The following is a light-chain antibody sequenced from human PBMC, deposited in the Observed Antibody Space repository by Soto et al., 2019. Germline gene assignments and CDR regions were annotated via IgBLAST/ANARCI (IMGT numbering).Light chain of an antibody. CDR3: MQALQKPST. CDR1: QNINNY. V-gene: IGKV1-33*01. Sequence: DIQMTQSPSSLSASVGDRVTITCQASQNINNYLNWYQQKPGRAPKLLIYDASNLEAGVPSRFRGSGSGTEYTLRISRVEAEDVGIYYCMQALQKPSTFGQGTKVDI. CDR2: DAS. J-gene: IGKJ1*01.